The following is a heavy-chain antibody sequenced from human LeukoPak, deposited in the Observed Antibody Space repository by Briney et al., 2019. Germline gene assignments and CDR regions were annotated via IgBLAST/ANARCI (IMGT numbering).Heavy chain of an antibody. CDR2: IYYSGST. D-gene: IGHD3-3*01. J-gene: IGHJ4*02. CDR1: GCSISSGGYY. Sequence: TSETLSLTCTVSGCSISSGGYYWSWIRQHPGKGLEWIGYIYYSGSTYYNPSLKSRVTISVDTSKNQFSLKLSSVTAADTAVYYCARGGGFLEWSNFDYWGQGTLVTVSS. V-gene: IGHV4-31*03. CDR3: ARGGGFLEWSNFDY.